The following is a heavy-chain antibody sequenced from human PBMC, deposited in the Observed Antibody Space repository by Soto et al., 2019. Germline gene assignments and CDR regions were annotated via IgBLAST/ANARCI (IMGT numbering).Heavy chain of an antibody. CDR2: IYYSGIT. J-gene: IGHJ6*02. Sequence: PSETLSLTCTVSGGSISSGGYYWSWIRQHPGKGLEWIGYIYYSGITYYNPSLKSRVTISVDTSKNQFSLKLSSVTAADTAVYYCARDTSGGYYYYGMDVWGQGNTVTVSS. D-gene: IGHD3-10*01. CDR1: GGSISSGGYY. V-gene: IGHV4-31*03. CDR3: ARDTSGGYYYYGMDV.